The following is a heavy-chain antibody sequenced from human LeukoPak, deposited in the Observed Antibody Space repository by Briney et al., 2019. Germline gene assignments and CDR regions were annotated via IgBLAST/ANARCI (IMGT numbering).Heavy chain of an antibody. J-gene: IGHJ4*02. D-gene: IGHD4-17*01. Sequence: ASVKVSCKASGYTFTSYYLHWVRQAPGQGLEWMGIINPSGGSTTYAQKFQGRVTMTRDMSTSTVYMQLSSLRSEDTAVYYCARDPLHYGDYADWDYWGQGTLVTVSS. CDR2: INPSGGST. V-gene: IGHV1-46*01. CDR3: ARDPLHYGDYADWDY. CDR1: GYTFTSYY.